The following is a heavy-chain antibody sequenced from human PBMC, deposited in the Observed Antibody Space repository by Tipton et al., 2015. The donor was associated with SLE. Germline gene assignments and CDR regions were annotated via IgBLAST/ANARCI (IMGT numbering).Heavy chain of an antibody. D-gene: IGHD2-21*02. CDR2: IYYNGAT. V-gene: IGHV4-31*03. CDR3: ARAPLTAPYFDY. Sequence: TLSLTCRVSGGSISSVGYFWCWIRQHPGKGLEWIGYIYYNGATHYNPSLRSRVTLSVDTSQNHFSLNLSSVTAADTAVYYCARAPLTAPYFDYWGQGALVTISS. J-gene: IGHJ4*02. CDR1: GGSISSVGYF.